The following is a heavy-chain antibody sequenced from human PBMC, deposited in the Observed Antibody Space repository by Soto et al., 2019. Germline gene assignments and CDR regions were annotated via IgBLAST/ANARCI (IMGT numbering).Heavy chain of an antibody. CDR2: ISSSSSTI. J-gene: IGHJ4*02. Sequence: EVQLVESGGGLVQPGGSLRLSCAASGFTFSSYSMNWVRQAPGKGLERGSYISSSSSTIYYADSVKGPFTISRDNAKESLYVQMNNLLEQDTAGYYLARGSTISSSSGENDYWGEGVLVSVS. D-gene: IGHD3-10*01. CDR3: ARGSTISSSSGENDY. V-gene: IGHV3-48*02. CDR1: GFTFSSYS.